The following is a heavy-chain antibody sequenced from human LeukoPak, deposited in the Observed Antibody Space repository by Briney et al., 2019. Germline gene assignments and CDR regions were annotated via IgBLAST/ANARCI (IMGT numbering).Heavy chain of an antibody. CDR2: ISWNSGSI. Sequence: GRSLRLSCAASGFTFDDYAMHWVRHAPGRGLEWVSGISWNSGSIGYADSVKGRFTISRDNAKNSLYLLMNSLRAEDTALYYCARRVGATTFDYWGQGTLVTVSS. D-gene: IGHD1-26*01. CDR3: ARRVGATTFDY. CDR1: GFTFDDYA. V-gene: IGHV3-9*01. J-gene: IGHJ4*02.